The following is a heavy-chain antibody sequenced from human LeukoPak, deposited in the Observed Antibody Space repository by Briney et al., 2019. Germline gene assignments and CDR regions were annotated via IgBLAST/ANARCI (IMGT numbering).Heavy chain of an antibody. CDR1: GFTFSSYA. CDR2: ISIDGNNK. CDR3: ARGVGNWNYDS. V-gene: IGHV3-30-3*01. J-gene: IGHJ5*01. D-gene: IGHD1-7*01. Sequence: GGSLRLSCTASGFTFSSYAIHWARQAPGKGLEWVAVISIDGNNKFFADSVKGRFTISRDNSKNTVYLQMNSLRGEDTAVYYCARGVGNWNYDSWGQGSLVIVSS.